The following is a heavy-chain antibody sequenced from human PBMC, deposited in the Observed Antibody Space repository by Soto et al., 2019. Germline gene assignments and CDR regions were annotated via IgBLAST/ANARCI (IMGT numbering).Heavy chain of an antibody. Sequence: SETLSLTCSVSGAALNSGNYYWSWIRQVPGKGLEWIGHIYVTGAVDYNPSLRDRITISQDTSERQFSLNLRLVTAADTAVYYCARLRIATNNYKWFDPWGKGTLVTVSS. CDR1: GAALNSGNYY. CDR2: IYVTGAV. V-gene: IGHV4-31*03. J-gene: IGHJ5*02. CDR3: ARLRIATNNYKWFDP. D-gene: IGHD2-21*01.